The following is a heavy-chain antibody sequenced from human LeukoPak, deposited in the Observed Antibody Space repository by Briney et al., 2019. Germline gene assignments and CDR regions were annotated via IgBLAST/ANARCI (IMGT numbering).Heavy chain of an antibody. J-gene: IGHJ5*02. CDR1: GYSFTSYW. D-gene: IGHD4-17*01. Sequence: GESLKISCKGSGYSFTSYWIGWVRQLPGKGLEWMGIIYPGDSDTRYSPSFQGQVTISADKSISTAYLQWSSLKASDPAMYYCARVYGDPRWWFDPWGQGTLVTVSS. V-gene: IGHV5-51*01. CDR2: IYPGDSDT. CDR3: ARVYGDPRWWFDP.